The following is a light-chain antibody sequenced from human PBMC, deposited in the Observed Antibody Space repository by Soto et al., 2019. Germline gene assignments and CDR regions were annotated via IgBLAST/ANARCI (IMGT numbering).Light chain of an antibody. CDR3: QTWATGIRV. CDR2: LNSDGSH. CDR1: SGHSSYA. V-gene: IGLV4-69*01. Sequence: QSVLTQSPSASASLGASVKLTCTLSSGHSSYAIAWHQQQSQKGPRYLMKLNSDGSHSKGDGIPDRFSGSSSGAERYLTISSLQSEDEADYYCQTWATGIRVFGTGTKLNVL. J-gene: IGLJ1*01.